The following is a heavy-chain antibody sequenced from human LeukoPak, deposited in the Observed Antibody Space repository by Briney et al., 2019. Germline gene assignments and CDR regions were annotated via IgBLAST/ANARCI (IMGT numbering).Heavy chain of an antibody. J-gene: IGHJ4*02. D-gene: IGHD3-10*01. CDR3: AREEDYGSGSYSDY. V-gene: IGHV4-39*02. CDR2: IYYSGST. CDR1: GGSISSSSYY. Sequence: DPSETLSLTCIVSGGSISSSSYYWGWIRQPPGKGLEWIGSIYYSGSTYYNPSLKSRVTISVDTSKNQFSLKLSSVTAADTAVYYCAREEDYGSGSYSDYWGQGTLVTVSS.